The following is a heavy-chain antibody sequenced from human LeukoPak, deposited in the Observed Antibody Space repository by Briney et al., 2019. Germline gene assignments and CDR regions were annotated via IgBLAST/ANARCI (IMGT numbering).Heavy chain of an antibody. D-gene: IGHD5-12*01. Sequence: VASVKVSCKASGGTFISYAISWVRQAPGQGLEWMGRIIPIFGSASYARKFQDRVTIITDESTSTVHMELSSLRSEDTAVYYCARGKRESGCDIYHFDYWGQGTLVIVSS. V-gene: IGHV1-69*05. J-gene: IGHJ4*02. CDR1: GGTFISYA. CDR2: IIPIFGSA. CDR3: ARGKRESGCDIYHFDY.